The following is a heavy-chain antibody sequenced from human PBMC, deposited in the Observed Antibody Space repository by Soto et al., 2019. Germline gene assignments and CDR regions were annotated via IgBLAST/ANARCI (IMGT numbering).Heavy chain of an antibody. J-gene: IGHJ5*02. CDR3: AGGGITGMGWFDP. CDR1: GYTFNNFG. Sequence: QVQLVQSGAEVKKPGASVKVSCKASGYTFNNFGINWVRQAPGQGLEWMGWISAYTGNTNYAQKLQGRVTMTTDTFTNTVYMELRSLRSADTAVYSCAGGGITGMGWFDPWGQGTLVTVSS. CDR2: ISAYTGNT. V-gene: IGHV1-18*01. D-gene: IGHD1-20*01.